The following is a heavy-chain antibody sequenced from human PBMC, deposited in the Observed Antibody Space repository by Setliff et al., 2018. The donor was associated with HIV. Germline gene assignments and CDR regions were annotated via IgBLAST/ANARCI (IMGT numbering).Heavy chain of an antibody. Sequence: PGGSLRLSCAASGFTFSNAWMSWVRQAPGKGLEWVGRIKRKTDGGTTEYAAPVQGRFTISKDDSENTLYLQMNSLKTEDTAVYCCTTDAKTGVATGYWGQGTLVTVSS. CDR1: GFTFSNAW. J-gene: IGHJ4*02. CDR2: IKRKTDGGTT. V-gene: IGHV3-15*01. D-gene: IGHD2-21*01. CDR3: TTDAKTGVATGY.